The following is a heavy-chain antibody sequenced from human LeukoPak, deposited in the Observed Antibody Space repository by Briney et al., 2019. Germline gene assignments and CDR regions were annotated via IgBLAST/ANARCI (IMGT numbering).Heavy chain of an antibody. V-gene: IGHV1-2*02. J-gene: IGHJ5*02. CDR1: AYTFTVYY. Sequence: VASVTVCFKSSAYTFTVYYMHRGRQAPGQGHERMGWTNTNSGGRKYSQKVQGRVSITRDTDNSTAYMDLHRLRSGDKAVYVCSRDFFVPWLGAVAGTREGGNWFDPWGQGTLVTVSS. CDR2: TNTNSGGR. CDR3: SRDFFVPWLGAVAGTREGGNWFDP. D-gene: IGHD6-13*01.